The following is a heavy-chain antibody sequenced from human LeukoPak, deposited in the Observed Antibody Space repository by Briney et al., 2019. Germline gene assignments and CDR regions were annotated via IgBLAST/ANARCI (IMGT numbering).Heavy chain of an antibody. CDR3: ARGGGLDI. V-gene: IGHV3-7*05. CDR1: GFIFSSYW. Sequence: GGSLRLSCAASGFIFSSYWMTWVHQAPGKGLEWVANIKQDGSEKYYVDSVKGRFTISRDNAKNSLYLQMNSLRAEDTAVYYCARGGGLDIWGQGTMVTVSS. CDR2: IKQDGSEK. J-gene: IGHJ3*02.